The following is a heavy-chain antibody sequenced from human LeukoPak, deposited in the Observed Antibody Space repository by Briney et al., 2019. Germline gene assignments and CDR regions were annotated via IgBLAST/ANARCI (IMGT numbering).Heavy chain of an antibody. J-gene: IGHJ6*02. D-gene: IGHD3-22*01. CDR3: ARGESGSSGYFYGMDV. V-gene: IGHV3-30*02. Sequence: GGSLRLSCAASGFTFSSYGIHWVRQAPGKGLEWVAFIRYDGSNKYYADSVKGRFTVSRDNSKNTVYLQMNSLRAEDSAVYYCARGESGSSGYFYGMDVWGQGTTVTVSS. CDR2: IRYDGSNK. CDR1: GFTFSSYG.